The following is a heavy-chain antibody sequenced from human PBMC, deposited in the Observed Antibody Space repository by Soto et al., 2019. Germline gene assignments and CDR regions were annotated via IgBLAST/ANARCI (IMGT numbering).Heavy chain of an antibody. CDR3: ATSELEHPMELDY. V-gene: IGHV1-69*01. Sequence: QVKLVQSGAELKKPRSSVKVSCKASGDTFINYGITWVRQAPGHGLEWMGGIIPIFGTANYAHQFQDRVTITVDESTSTAYMELSRLRNEDTAVYYCATSELEHPMELDYWGQGTLVTVSS. CDR1: GDTFINYG. J-gene: IGHJ4*02. CDR2: IIPIFGTA. D-gene: IGHD1-1*01.